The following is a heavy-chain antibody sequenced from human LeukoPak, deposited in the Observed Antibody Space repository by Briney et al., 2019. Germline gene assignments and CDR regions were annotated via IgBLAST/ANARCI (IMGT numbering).Heavy chain of an antibody. CDR2: IRNRANSYTT. V-gene: IGHV3-72*01. J-gene: IGHJ4*02. CDR1: GFSFSDYY. D-gene: IGHD3-10*01. Sequence: GGSLRLSCVASGFSFSDYYMDWARQAPGKGLEWVARIRNRANSYTTEYAASVKGRFTISRDDSKNSLFLQMNSLKTEDTAVYWCAGSFREGVSPSFEYWGQGSLVTVSS. CDR3: AGSFREGVSPSFEY.